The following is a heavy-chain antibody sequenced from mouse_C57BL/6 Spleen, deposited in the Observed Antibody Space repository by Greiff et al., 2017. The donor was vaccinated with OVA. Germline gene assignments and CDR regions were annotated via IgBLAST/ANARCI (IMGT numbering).Heavy chain of an antibody. J-gene: IGHJ4*01. CDR1: GFSLTSYD. Sequence: VHLVESGPGLVQPSQSLSVTCTVSGFSLTSYDVHWVRQSPGKGLEWLGVIWSGGSTDYNAAFISRLSISKDNSKTQVFFKMNSLQADDTAIYYCAGGHAMDYWGQGTSVTVSS. V-gene: IGHV2-2*01. D-gene: IGHD3-3*01. CDR2: IWSGGST. CDR3: AGGHAMDY.